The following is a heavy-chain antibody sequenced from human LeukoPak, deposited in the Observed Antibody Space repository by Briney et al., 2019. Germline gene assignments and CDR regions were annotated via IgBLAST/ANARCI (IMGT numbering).Heavy chain of an antibody. CDR2: ISAYNGNT. CDR1: GYTFTSYG. J-gene: IGHJ4*02. Sequence: GASVKVSCKASGYTFTSYGISWVRQAPGQGLEWMRWISAYNGNTNYAQKLQGRVTMTEDTSTDTAYMELSSLRSEDTAVYYCATPSGSYHHFDYWGQGTLVTVSS. V-gene: IGHV1-18*01. CDR3: ATPSGSYHHFDY. D-gene: IGHD1-26*01.